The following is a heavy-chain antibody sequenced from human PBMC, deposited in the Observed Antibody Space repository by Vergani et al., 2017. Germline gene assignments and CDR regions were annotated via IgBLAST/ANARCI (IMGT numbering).Heavy chain of an antibody. CDR3: ARDGGYCSGGSCRNYYYCGMDV. CDR2: ISSSSSTI. V-gene: IGHV3-48*01. D-gene: IGHD2-15*01. J-gene: IGHJ6*02. Sequence: EVQLVESGGGLVQPGGSLRLSCAASGFTFSSYSMNWVRQAPGKGLEWVSYISSSSSTIYYADSVKGRFTISRDNAKNSLYLQMNSLRAEDTAVYYCARDGGYCSGGSCRNYYYCGMDVWGQG. CDR1: GFTFSSYS.